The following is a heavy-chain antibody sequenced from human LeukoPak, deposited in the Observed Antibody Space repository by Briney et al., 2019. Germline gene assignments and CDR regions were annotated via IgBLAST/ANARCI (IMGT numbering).Heavy chain of an antibody. D-gene: IGHD3-9*01. V-gene: IGHV3-33*08. CDR3: ARGYFDWLNWFDP. J-gene: IGHJ5*02. CDR2: IWYDGSNK. CDR1: GFTFSSYA. Sequence: GGSLRLSCAASGFTFSSYAMHWVRQAPGKGLEWVAVIWYDGSNKYYADSVKGRFTISRDNSKNTLYLQMNSLRAEDTAVYYCARGYFDWLNWFDPWGQGTLVTVSS.